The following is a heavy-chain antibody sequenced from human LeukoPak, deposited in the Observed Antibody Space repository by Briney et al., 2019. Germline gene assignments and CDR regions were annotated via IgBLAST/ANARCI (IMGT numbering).Heavy chain of an antibody. V-gene: IGHV1-2*02. J-gene: IGHJ5*02. CDR1: GYTFTGYY. Sequence: ASVKVSCKASGYTFTGYYIHWVRQAPGQGLEWMGWINPNSGGTNYAQKFQGRVTMTRDTSISTAYMELSRLRSDDTAVYYCAGGIFGVPNWFDPWGQGTLVTVSS. CDR3: AGGIFGVPNWFDP. D-gene: IGHD3-3*01. CDR2: INPNSGGT.